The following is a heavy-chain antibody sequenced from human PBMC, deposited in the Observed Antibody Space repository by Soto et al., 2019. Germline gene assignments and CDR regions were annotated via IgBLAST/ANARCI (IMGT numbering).Heavy chain of an antibody. D-gene: IGHD3-3*01. V-gene: IGHV3-30-3*01. CDR1: GFTFSSYA. CDR2: ISYDGSNK. CDR3: ARDHSTIFGVVNWFDP. J-gene: IGHJ5*02. Sequence: QVQLVESGGGVVQPGRSLRLSCAASGFTFSSYAMHWVRQAPGKGLEWVAVISYDGSNKYYADSVEGRFTISRDNSKNTLYLQMNSLRAEDTAVYYCARDHSTIFGVVNWFDPWGQGTLVTVSS.